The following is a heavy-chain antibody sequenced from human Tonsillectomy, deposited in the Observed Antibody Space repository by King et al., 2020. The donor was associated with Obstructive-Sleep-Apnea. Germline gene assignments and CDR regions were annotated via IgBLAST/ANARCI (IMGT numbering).Heavy chain of an antibody. V-gene: IGHV3-7*01. CDR3: ARGVWLHFFDY. CDR2: IKQDGSES. D-gene: IGHD5-12*01. J-gene: IGHJ4*02. Sequence: QLVQSGGGLVQPGGSLRLSCAASVFTFSSYWMSWVRQAPGKGLQWVANIKQDGSESYYVDSVKGRLTISRENAKTSLYLQMNTPRAEDTAVCYCARGVWLHFFDYWGQGTLVTVSS. CDR1: VFTFSSYW.